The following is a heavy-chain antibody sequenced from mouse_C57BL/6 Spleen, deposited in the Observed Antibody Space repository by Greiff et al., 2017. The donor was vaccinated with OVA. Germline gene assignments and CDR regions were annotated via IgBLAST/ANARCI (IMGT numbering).Heavy chain of an antibody. CDR1: GFTFSDYG. Sequence: EVKLVESGGGLVKPGGSLKLSCAASGFTFSDYGMHWVRQAPEKGLEWVAYISSGSSTIYYADTVKGRFTISRDNAKNTLFLQMTSLRSEDTAMYYCARAATVVMDYWGQGTSVTVSS. CDR3: ARAATVVMDY. D-gene: IGHD1-1*01. CDR2: ISSGSSTI. J-gene: IGHJ4*01. V-gene: IGHV5-17*01.